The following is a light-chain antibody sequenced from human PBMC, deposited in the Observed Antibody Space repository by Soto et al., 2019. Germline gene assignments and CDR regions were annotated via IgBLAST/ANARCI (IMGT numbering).Light chain of an antibody. Sequence: EIVMTQSPATLSVSPGERATLSCRASQSVNSSLAWYQQKPGQAPRLLIYGASTRATAVPARFSGSGSGTEFTLTINSVQSEDFAVYYCQQYNNWPLTFGQGTKVEIK. CDR2: GAS. V-gene: IGKV3-15*01. J-gene: IGKJ1*01. CDR3: QQYNNWPLT. CDR1: QSVNSS.